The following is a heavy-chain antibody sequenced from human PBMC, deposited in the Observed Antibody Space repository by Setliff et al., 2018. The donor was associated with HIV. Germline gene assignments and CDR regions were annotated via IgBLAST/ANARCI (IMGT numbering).Heavy chain of an antibody. CDR2: IYTSRGT. J-gene: IGHJ4*02. D-gene: IGHD6-13*01. CDR1: GGSISGYH. CDR3: ARSPSYRSSWEYYFDY. Sequence: SETLSLTCTVSGGSISGYHWNWLRQTPGKGLEWIGYIYTSRGTNYNHSLRTRVIISVGTSNQFSLKLSSVTAADAAVYYCARSPSYRSSWEYYFDYWGQGILVTVS. V-gene: IGHV4-4*09.